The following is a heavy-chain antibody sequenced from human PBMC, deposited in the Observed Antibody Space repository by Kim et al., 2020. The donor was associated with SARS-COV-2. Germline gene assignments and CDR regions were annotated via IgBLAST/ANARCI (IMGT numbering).Heavy chain of an antibody. J-gene: IGHJ3*02. V-gene: IGHV3-11*01. Sequence: YYAEFVKGRFTTSRDNAKNSLFLRKNSMRAEDPAVYYCARAGIGWNAFDIWGLGTMVTVSS. CDR3: ARAGIGWNAFDI. D-gene: IGHD2-15*01.